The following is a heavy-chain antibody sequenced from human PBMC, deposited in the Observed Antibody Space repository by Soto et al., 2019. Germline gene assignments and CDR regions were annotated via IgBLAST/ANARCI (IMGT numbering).Heavy chain of an antibody. V-gene: IGHV1-69*01. CDR2: IIPIFGTA. Sequence: VKVSCKASGCTFSSYAISWVRQAPGQGLEWMGGIIPIFGTANYAQKFQGRVTITADESTSTAYMELSSLRSEDTAVYYCARTLTFVDTAVGHFDYWGQGTLVTVSS. J-gene: IGHJ4*02. CDR3: ARTLTFVDTAVGHFDY. D-gene: IGHD5-18*01. CDR1: GCTFSSYA.